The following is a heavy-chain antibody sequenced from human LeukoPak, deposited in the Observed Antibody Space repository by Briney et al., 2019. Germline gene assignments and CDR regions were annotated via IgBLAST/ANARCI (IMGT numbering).Heavy chain of an antibody. CDR1: GGSISSSSYY. D-gene: IGHD6-19*01. V-gene: IGHV4-39*07. J-gene: IGHJ6*03. Sequence: SETLSLTCTVSGGSISSSSYYWVWMRPPPGKGLEWIGSIYYSGSTYYNPSLKSRVTISVDTSKNQFSLKLSSVTAADTAVYYCAILRGYSSGWYRYYYYYMDVWGKGTTVTVSS. CDR2: IYYSGST. CDR3: AILRGYSSGWYRYYYYYMDV.